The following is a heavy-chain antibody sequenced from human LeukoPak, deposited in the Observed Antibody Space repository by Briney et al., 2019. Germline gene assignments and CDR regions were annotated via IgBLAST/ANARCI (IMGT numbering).Heavy chain of an antibody. D-gene: IGHD4/OR15-4a*01. CDR3: ARVNGANDY. CDR2: IKHDGSAK. V-gene: IGHV3-7*01. J-gene: IGHJ4*02. Sequence: GGSLRLSYAASGFTFSNYWMSWVRQAPGKGLEWVANIKHDGSAKYYVDSVQGRFTISRDNAKNSLYLQMNSLRAEDTAVFYCARVNGANDYWGQGTLVTVSS. CDR1: GFTFSNYW.